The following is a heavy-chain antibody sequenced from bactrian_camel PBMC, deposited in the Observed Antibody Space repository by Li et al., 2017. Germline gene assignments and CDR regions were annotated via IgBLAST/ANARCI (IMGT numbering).Heavy chain of an antibody. Sequence: DVQLVESGGGLVQPGGSLRHSCAVSGFLPVTYDMAWVRQAPGKGLEWVSSISGGGSTYYADSVKGRFTISRDNAKNTLYQQMNSLKTEDTAVYYCTAPLGGVWYQFYGYWGQGTQVTVS. CDR2: ISGGGST. D-gene: IGHD3*01. V-gene: IGHV3S40*01. J-gene: IGHJ6*01. CDR1: GFLPVTYD. CDR3: TAPLGGVWYQFYGY.